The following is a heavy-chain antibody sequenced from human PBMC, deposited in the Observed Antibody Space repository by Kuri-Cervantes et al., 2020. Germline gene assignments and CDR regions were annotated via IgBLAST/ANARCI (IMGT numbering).Heavy chain of an antibody. CDR1: GYTFTNYG. CDR3: ARDLYNWNDGGWFDP. J-gene: IGHJ5*02. Sequence: ASVKVSCKASGYTFTNYGISWVRQAPGQGLEWMGWISTHNGNTKNAQKLQVRVTVTKDTSTSTAYMELRSLRSDDTAVYNCARDLYNWNDGGWFDPWGQGTLVTVSS. D-gene: IGHD1-20*01. V-gene: IGHV1-18*01. CDR2: ISTHNGNT.